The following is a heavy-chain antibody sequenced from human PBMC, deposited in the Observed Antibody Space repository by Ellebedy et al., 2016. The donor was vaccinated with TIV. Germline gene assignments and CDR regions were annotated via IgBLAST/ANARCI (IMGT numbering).Heavy chain of an antibody. D-gene: IGHD5-12*01. CDR2: TDPSGGST. J-gene: IGHJ4*02. CDR3: ARRSSAYALDY. Sequence: AASVKVSCKASGYTFSSNYMHWVRQAPGQGPEWMGITDPSGGSTNYAQKFQGRVTMTRDTSTSTVYMELSSLRSEETAVYYCARRSSAYALDYWGQGTLVTVSS. V-gene: IGHV1-46*01. CDR1: GYTFSSNY.